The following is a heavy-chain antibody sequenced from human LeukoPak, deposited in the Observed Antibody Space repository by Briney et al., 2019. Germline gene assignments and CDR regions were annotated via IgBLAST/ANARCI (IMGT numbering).Heavy chain of an antibody. CDR2: IYPGDSDT. CDR3: AIHRGTGSHPFRHYYYMDV. V-gene: IGHV5-51*01. Sequence: GESLKISCKGYGYSFTTYWIGWVRSMPGKGLEWMGIIYPGDSDTKYSPSFQGRVTISADKSTSTTYLHCSSLEVSATTLSYCAIHRGTGSHPFRHYYYMDVWGKGTTVTVSS. D-gene: IGHD3-10*01. J-gene: IGHJ6*03. CDR1: GYSFTTYW.